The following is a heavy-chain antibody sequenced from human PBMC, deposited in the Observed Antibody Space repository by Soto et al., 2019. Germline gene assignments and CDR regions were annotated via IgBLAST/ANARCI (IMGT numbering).Heavy chain of an antibody. V-gene: IGHV4-4*02. Sequence: QVQLQEWGPGLVKPSGTLSLTCAVSGGSISSSNWWTWVRQPPGKGLEWIGEIYHSGSTNYNPSLTSRVTISVDKSKNQFSLKVTSVTAADTAVYYCAILLRSTYGMDVWGQGTTVTVSS. D-gene: IGHD3-3*01. CDR1: GGSISSSNW. CDR2: IYHSGST. J-gene: IGHJ6*02. CDR3: AILLRSTYGMDV.